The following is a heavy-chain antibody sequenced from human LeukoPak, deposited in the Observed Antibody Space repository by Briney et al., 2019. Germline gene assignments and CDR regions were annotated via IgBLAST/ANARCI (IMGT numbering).Heavy chain of an antibody. D-gene: IGHD3-3*01. CDR3: AREQLITIFGVVIMDAFDY. CDR2: IIPILGIA. Sequence: SVKVSCKASGGTFSSYTISWVRQAPGQGLEWMGRIIPILGIANYAQKFQGRVTITADKSTSTAYMELSSLRSEDTAVYYCAREQLITIFGVVIMDAFDYWGQGTLVTVSS. V-gene: IGHV1-69*04. J-gene: IGHJ4*02. CDR1: GGTFSSYT.